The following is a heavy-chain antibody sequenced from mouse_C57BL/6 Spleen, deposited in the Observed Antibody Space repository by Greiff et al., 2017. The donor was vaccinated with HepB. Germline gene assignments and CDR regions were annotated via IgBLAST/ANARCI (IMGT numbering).Heavy chain of an antibody. CDR2: IWRGGST. D-gene: IGHD2-3*01. CDR3: AKNDDGFGWFAY. V-gene: IGHV2-5*01. Sequence: VQLVESGPGLVQPSQSLSITCTVSGFSFTSYGVHWVRQSPGKGLEWLGVIWRGGSTDYNAAFMSRLSITKDNSKSQVFFKMNSLQADDTAIYYCAKNDDGFGWFAYWGQGTLVTVSA. CDR1: GFSFTSYG. J-gene: IGHJ3*01.